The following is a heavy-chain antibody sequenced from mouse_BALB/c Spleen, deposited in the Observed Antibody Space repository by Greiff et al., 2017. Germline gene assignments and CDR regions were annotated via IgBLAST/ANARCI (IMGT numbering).Heavy chain of an antibody. CDR3: ARWKWDYALYYAMDY. CDR1: GYNFTSYW. J-gene: IGHJ4*01. CDR2: IYPGSGST. D-gene: IGHD2-4*01. Sequence: QVQLQQPGAELVKPGTSVKLSCKASGYNFTSYWINWVKLRPGQGLEWIGDIYPGSGSTNYNEKFKSKATLTVDTSSSTAYMQLSSLASEDSALYYCARWKWDYALYYAMDYWGQGTSVTVSS. V-gene: IGHV1-55*01.